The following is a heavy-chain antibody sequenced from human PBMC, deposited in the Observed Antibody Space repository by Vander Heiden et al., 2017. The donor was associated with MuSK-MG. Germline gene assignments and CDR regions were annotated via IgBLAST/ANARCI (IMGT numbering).Heavy chain of an antibody. Sequence: VQLVQSGAEVKKPGESLKISCKGSGYSFTSYWIGWVRQMPGKGLEWMGIIYPGDSDTRYSPSFQGQVTISADKSISTAYLQWSSLKASDTAMYYCAREVVRGVTSYYYYGMDVWGQGTTVTVSS. D-gene: IGHD3-10*01. CDR1: GYSFTSYW. CDR2: IYPGDSDT. V-gene: IGHV5-51*01. J-gene: IGHJ6*02. CDR3: AREVVRGVTSYYYYGMDV.